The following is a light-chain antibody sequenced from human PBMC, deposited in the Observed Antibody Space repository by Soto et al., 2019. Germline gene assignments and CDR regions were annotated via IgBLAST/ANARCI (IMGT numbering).Light chain of an antibody. V-gene: IGKV3-11*01. Sequence: EIVLTQSPATLSLSPGETASLSCRASQTVGTSLAWYQQRPGQSPRLLIYDASSRATAIPARFSGSGSGTDFTLTIFSLVPEDFAVYYCQQRSNWPLTFGQGTKVDIK. CDR2: DAS. CDR1: QTVGTS. CDR3: QQRSNWPLT. J-gene: IGKJ1*01.